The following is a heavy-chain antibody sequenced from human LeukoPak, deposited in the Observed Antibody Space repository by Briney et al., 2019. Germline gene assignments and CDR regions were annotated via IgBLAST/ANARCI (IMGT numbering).Heavy chain of an antibody. CDR1: GFTVSSNY. Sequence: GGSLRLSCAASGFTVSSNYMSWVRQAPGKGLEWVSVIYSGGSTYYADSVKGRFTISRHNSKNTLYLQMNSLRAEDTAVYYCARGGDLYDSSGYYLSLAFDIWGQGTMVTVSS. J-gene: IGHJ3*02. D-gene: IGHD3-22*01. CDR3: ARGGDLYDSSGYYLSLAFDI. CDR2: IYSGGST. V-gene: IGHV3-53*04.